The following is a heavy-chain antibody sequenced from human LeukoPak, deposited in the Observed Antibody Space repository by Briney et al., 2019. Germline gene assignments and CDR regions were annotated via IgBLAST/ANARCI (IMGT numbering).Heavy chain of an antibody. CDR1: GFTFSSYG. V-gene: IGHV3-30*02. CDR3: ARDLPSSSWYSEYSQH. D-gene: IGHD6-13*01. CDR2: IRYDGSNK. J-gene: IGHJ1*01. Sequence: GGSLRLSCAASGFTFSSYGMHWVRQAPGKGLEWVAFIRYDGSNKYYADSVKGRFTISRDNSKNTLYLQMNSLRAEDTAVYYCARDLPSSSWYSEYSQHWGQGTLVTVSS.